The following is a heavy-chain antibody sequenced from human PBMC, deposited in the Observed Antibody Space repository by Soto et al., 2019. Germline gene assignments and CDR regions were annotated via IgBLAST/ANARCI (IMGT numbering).Heavy chain of an antibody. Sequence: PSQTLSLTCVISGDSVSSDSAAWNWSRQSPSRGLEWLGRTYFRSKWYNDYAVSVKSRITINPDTSRNNFSLQLNSVTPEDAAVYYCASSGSDRPPYYFDYWGQGTLVTVSS. J-gene: IGHJ4*02. CDR1: GDSVSSDSAA. CDR2: TYFRSKWYN. V-gene: IGHV6-1*01. CDR3: ASSGSDRPPYYFDY. D-gene: IGHD3-10*01.